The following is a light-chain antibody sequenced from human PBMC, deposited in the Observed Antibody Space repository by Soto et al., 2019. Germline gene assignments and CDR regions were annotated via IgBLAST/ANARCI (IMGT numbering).Light chain of an antibody. J-gene: IGKJ4*01. CDR1: QSVLYSSNNKNY. V-gene: IGKV4-1*01. CDR2: WAS. Sequence: DIVMTQSPDSLAVSLGERATINCKSSQSVLYSSNNKNYLAWYQKKPGQPPKLLIYWASNRESGVPDRFSGSGSGTDFTLRISSVQAEDVAVYYFQQYYSTPLTFGGGTKVEVK. CDR3: QQYYSTPLT.